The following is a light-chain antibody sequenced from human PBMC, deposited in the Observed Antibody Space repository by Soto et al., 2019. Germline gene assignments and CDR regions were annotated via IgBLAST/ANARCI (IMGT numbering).Light chain of an antibody. Sequence: ETVMTQSPATLSVSPGERATLSCRASQSVSSDLAWYQQKPGQAPRLLIFGASTRATSIPARFTGSRSGTEFTLTISSLQSEDFAVYYCQQYNTWPRTFGQGTRWISN. CDR2: GAS. CDR1: QSVSSD. J-gene: IGKJ1*01. V-gene: IGKV3-15*01. CDR3: QQYNTWPRT.